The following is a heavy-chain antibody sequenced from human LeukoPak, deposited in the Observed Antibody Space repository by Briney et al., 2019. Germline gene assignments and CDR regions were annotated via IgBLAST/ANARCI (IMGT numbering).Heavy chain of an antibody. CDR2: ISGSGGST. J-gene: IGHJ4*02. CDR3: AKDGWYYFDY. V-gene: IGHV3-23*01. CDR1: GYTFTSYY. Sequence: SCKASGYTFTSYYMHWVRQAPGKGLEWVSAISGSGGSTYYADSVKGRFTISRDNSKNTLYLQMNSLRAEDTAVYYCAKDGWYYFDYWGQGTLVTVSS. D-gene: IGHD2-15*01.